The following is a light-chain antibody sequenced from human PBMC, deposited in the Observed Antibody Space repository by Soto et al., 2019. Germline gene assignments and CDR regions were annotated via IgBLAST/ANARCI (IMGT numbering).Light chain of an antibody. Sequence: QTVVTQSPSASASLGASVKLTCTLSNGHNTNAIAWHQQRPEKGPRYLMKLNSDGSHTRGGGIPDRFSGSSSGAERYLTISGLQSEDEADYYCQTWDTGMVFGGGTKVTVL. CDR1: NGHNTNA. J-gene: IGLJ2*01. V-gene: IGLV4-69*02. CDR3: QTWDTGMV. CDR2: LNSDGSH.